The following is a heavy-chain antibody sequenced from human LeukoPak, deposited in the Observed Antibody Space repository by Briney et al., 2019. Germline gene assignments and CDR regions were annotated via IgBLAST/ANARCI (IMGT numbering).Heavy chain of an antibody. Sequence: ASVKVSCKASGYTFIAYYIHWVRQAPGQGLEWLGWINPNSGGTNYAQKFQGRVTMTRDTSISTAYMNLSRLRSGDTAVYYCARDIGTVVPHRHWFDPWGQGTLVTVSS. V-gene: IGHV1-2*02. D-gene: IGHD3-10*01. J-gene: IGHJ5*02. CDR1: GYTFIAYY. CDR3: ARDIGTVVPHRHWFDP. CDR2: INPNSGGT.